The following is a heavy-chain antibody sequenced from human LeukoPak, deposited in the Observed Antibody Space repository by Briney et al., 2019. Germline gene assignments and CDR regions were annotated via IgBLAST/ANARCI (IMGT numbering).Heavy chain of an antibody. Sequence: ASVTVSCKASGYPFTWYGFTWLRQAPGQGLEWLGWISGYNGNTNYAQKFQGRVTMTTDTPTSTAYMDLRSLKSDDTAVYYCAVHDFYSGGYHFDYWGQGTLVTVSS. V-gene: IGHV1-18*01. CDR3: AVHDFYSGGYHFDY. D-gene: IGHD3-3*01. CDR1: GYPFTWYG. J-gene: IGHJ4*02. CDR2: ISGYNGNT.